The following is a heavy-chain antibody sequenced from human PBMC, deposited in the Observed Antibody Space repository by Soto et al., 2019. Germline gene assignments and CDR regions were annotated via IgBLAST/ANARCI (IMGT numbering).Heavy chain of an antibody. Sequence: SETLSLTCTVSGGSISSGDYYWSWIRQPPGKGLEWIGYIYYSGSTYYNPSLKSRVTISVDTSKNQFSLKLSSVTAADTAVYYGARASSGYDLNHASDYWGQGTLVTVSS. CDR2: IYYSGST. D-gene: IGHD5-12*01. V-gene: IGHV4-30-4*01. J-gene: IGHJ4*02. CDR1: GGSISSGDYY. CDR3: ARASSGYDLNHASDY.